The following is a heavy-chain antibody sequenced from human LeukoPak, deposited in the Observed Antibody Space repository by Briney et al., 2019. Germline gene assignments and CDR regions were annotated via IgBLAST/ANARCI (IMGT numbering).Heavy chain of an antibody. Sequence: SETLSLTCTVSGGSISSSSYYWGWIRQPPGRGREWIGSIYYSGSTYYIPSLKSRVIISVDTSKSQFSLKLSSVTAADTAVYYCASTVGATASFDYWGQGTLVTVSS. CDR2: IYYSGST. J-gene: IGHJ4*02. V-gene: IGHV4-39*01. CDR3: ASTVGATASFDY. CDR1: GGSISSSSYY. D-gene: IGHD1-26*01.